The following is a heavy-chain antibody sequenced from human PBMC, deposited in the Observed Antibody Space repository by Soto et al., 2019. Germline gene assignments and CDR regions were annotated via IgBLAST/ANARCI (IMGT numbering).Heavy chain of an antibody. CDR3: ALKYYRRRDGYNDIFDY. CDR1: GFSLSTSGVG. J-gene: IGHJ4*02. CDR2: IYWDDDK. D-gene: IGHD5-12*01. V-gene: IGHV2-5*02. Sequence: SGPTLVNPTQTLTLTCTFSGFSLSTSGVGVGWIRQPPGKALEWLALIYWDDDKRYSPYLKSRLTITKDTAKNQVVLTMTNMDPVDTATYYCALKYYRRRDGYNDIFDYWGQGTLVTVSS.